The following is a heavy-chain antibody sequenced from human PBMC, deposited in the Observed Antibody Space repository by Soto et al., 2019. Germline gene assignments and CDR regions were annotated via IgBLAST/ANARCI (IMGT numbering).Heavy chain of an antibody. V-gene: IGHV3-23*01. J-gene: IGHJ5*02. CDR2: VSGSGGST. D-gene: IGHD6-19*01. CDR1: GFSFGDSA. Sequence: GGSLRLSCAASGFSFGDSAMSWVRQAPGKGLEWVSAVSGSGGSTYYADSVKGRFTISRDNSKNTLYLQMNSLRAEDTAIYYCAKDREWLVSPAINHWFDPWGQGTLVTVSS. CDR3: AKDREWLVSPAINHWFDP.